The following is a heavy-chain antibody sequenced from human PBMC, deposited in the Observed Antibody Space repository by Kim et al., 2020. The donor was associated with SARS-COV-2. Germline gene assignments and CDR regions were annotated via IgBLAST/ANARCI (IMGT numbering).Heavy chain of an antibody. CDR3: ARASRPLGDFDY. Sequence: YADSVKGRFTISRDNAKKSLYLQMNSLRAEDTAVYYCARASRPLGDFDYWGQGTLVTVSS. V-gene: IGHV3-21*01. D-gene: IGHD3-10*01. J-gene: IGHJ4*02.